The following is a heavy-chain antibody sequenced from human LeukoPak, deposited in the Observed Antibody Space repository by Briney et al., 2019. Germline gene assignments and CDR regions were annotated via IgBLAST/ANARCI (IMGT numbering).Heavy chain of an antibody. D-gene: IGHD4-17*01. J-gene: IGHJ4*02. CDR3: ARDSYGDYDGGFDY. V-gene: IGHV1-18*01. CDR2: ISAYNGNT. Sequence: ASVKVSCKASGGTFSSYAISWVRQAPGQGLEGMGGISAYNGNTNYAQKLQGRVTMTTDTSTRTAYMELRSLRSDDTAVYYCARDSYGDYDGGFDYWGQGTLVTVSS. CDR1: GGTFSSYA.